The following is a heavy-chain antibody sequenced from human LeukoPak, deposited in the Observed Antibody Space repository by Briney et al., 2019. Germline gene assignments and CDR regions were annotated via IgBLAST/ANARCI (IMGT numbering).Heavy chain of an antibody. CDR3: AKDTGYSSSRYLDY. Sequence: GGSLRLSCAASGFMFSSSGMHWVRQAPGKGLEWVAFIRYDGSNKYYADSVKGRFTFSRDNSKNTLYLQMNSLRAEDTAVYYCAKDTGYSSSRYLDYWGQGTLVTVST. J-gene: IGHJ4*02. CDR1: GFMFSSSG. V-gene: IGHV3-30*02. D-gene: IGHD6-13*01. CDR2: IRYDGSNK.